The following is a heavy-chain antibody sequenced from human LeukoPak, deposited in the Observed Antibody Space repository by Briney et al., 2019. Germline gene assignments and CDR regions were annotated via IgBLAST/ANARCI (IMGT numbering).Heavy chain of an antibody. D-gene: IGHD3-10*01. Sequence: SETLSLTCTVFGGSISSGGYYWSWIRQHPGKGLEWIGYIYYSGSNNYNPSLKSRVTTSVDTSKNQFSLKLTSVTAADTAVYYCARDSPMVRGVIGYFDLWGRGTLVTVSS. J-gene: IGHJ2*01. V-gene: IGHV4-61*08. CDR2: IYYSGSN. CDR1: GGSISSGGYY. CDR3: ARDSPMVRGVIGYFDL.